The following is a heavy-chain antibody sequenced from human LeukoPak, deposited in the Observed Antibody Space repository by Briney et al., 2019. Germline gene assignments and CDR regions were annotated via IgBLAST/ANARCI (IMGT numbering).Heavy chain of an antibody. V-gene: IGHV4-4*02. J-gene: IGHJ3*02. CDR1: GGSISSSNW. CDR3: ATRGDYSDTSGNSYDALDI. Sequence: SETLSLTCAVSGGSISSSNWWSWVRQPPGKGLEWIGYVGHSGSADYNPSLKSRVTVSADPSKSQFSLKLTSVTAADTAVYYCATRGDYSDTSGNSYDALDIWGQGTMVTVSS. D-gene: IGHD3-22*01. CDR2: VGHSGSA.